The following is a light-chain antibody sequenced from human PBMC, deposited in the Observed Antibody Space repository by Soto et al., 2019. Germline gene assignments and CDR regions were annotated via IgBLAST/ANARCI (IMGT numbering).Light chain of an antibody. J-gene: IGKJ1*01. V-gene: IGKV4-1*01. CDR2: WAS. Sequence: DVVMTQSPDSLAVSLGERSAINFNSSQIVLYSSNNKNYLAWYQQKPGQPPKLLIYWASTRESGVPDRFSGSGSGTDFTLTISSLQAEDVAVYYCQQYYSTPPTFGQGTKVDIK. CDR3: QQYYSTPPT. CDR1: QIVLYSSNNKNY.